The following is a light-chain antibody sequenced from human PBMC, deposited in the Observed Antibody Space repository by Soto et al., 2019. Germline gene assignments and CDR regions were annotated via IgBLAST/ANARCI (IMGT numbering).Light chain of an antibody. CDR2: GAS. Sequence: EIVMTQSPATLSVSPGERATLSCRASQSVSSNLAWYQQKPVQAPMLLIYGASTKATGIPARFSGSGSGTELTLTISSLQSEGFAVSYCQQYNNWPQTFGQWTKVEIK. CDR3: QQYNNWPQT. CDR1: QSVSSN. J-gene: IGKJ1*01. V-gene: IGKV3-15*01.